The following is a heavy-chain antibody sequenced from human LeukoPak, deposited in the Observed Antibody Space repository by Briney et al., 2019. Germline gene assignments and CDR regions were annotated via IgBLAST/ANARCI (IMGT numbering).Heavy chain of an antibody. V-gene: IGHV1-2*02. CDR2: INPNSGGT. Sequence: GASVKVSCKASGYTFTSYGISWVRQAPGQGLEWMGWINPNSGGTNYAQKFQGRVTMTRDTSISTAYMELSRLRSDDTAVYYCARDPSGGTHPIDYWGQGTLVTVSS. CDR3: ARDPSGGTHPIDY. CDR1: GYTFTSYG. J-gene: IGHJ4*02. D-gene: IGHD1-1*01.